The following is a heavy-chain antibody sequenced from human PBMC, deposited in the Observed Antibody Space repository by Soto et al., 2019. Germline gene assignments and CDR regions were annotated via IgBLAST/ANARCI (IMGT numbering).Heavy chain of an antibody. V-gene: IGHV1-3*01. CDR2: INAGNGNT. J-gene: IGHJ4*02. Sequence: RASVKVSCKASGYTFTSYAMHWVRQAPGQRLEWMGWINAGNGNTKYSQKFQGRVTITRDASASTAYMELSSLRSEDTAVYYCATDRTITSRGYYYDSSGYPTGFDYWGQGTLVTVSS. D-gene: IGHD3-22*01. CDR1: GYTFTSYA. CDR3: ATDRTITSRGYYYDSSGYPTGFDY.